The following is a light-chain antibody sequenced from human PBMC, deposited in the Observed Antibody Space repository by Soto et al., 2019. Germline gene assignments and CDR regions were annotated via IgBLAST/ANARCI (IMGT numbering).Light chain of an antibody. Sequence: QSALTQPPSVSGAPGQRVTISCTGSSSNIGAGYDVHWYQQHPGTAPKLLIYGNSNRPSGVPDRFSGSKPGTSASLAITGLQAEEEADYYCQSYDSSLSGYVFGTGTKVTVL. J-gene: IGLJ1*01. CDR3: QSYDSSLSGYV. CDR1: SSNIGAGYD. V-gene: IGLV1-40*01. CDR2: GNS.